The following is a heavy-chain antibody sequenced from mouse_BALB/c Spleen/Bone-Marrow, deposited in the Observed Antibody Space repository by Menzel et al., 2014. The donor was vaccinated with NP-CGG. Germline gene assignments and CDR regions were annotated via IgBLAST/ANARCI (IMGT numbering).Heavy chain of an antibody. CDR1: GNSITSGYS. J-gene: IGHJ4*01. Sequence: EVKLQGSGPDLVKPSQSLSLTCTVTGNSITSGYSWHWIRQFPGNKLEWMRYIRYSGRTNYKPSIKSRISITRDTSKNHFFLQLSCVSTDDTATYDCARRWDFYGNFADYWGQGTSVTVSS. D-gene: IGHD2-1*01. CDR2: IRYSGRT. CDR3: ARRWDFYGNFADY. V-gene: IGHV3-1*02.